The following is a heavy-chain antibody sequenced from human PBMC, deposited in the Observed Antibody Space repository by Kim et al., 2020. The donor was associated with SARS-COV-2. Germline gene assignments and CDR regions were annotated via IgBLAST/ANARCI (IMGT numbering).Heavy chain of an antibody. V-gene: IGHV3-74*01. J-gene: IGHJ6*01. CDR2: SNSDGRST. CDR1: GFTFISHW. Sequence: GGSLRLSCAASGFTFISHWMHWVRQAPGKGLVWVARSNSDGRSTTYADSVKGRFTISKDNAKRTLHLQMDILRAEATAVYYCARDPYSSGWYHPYGLDVWGQGTTVVVSS. D-gene: IGHD6-19*01. CDR3: ARDPYSSGWYHPYGLDV.